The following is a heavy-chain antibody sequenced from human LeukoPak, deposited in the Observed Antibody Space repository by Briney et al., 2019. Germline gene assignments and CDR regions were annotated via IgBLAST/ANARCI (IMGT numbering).Heavy chain of an antibody. J-gene: IGHJ3*02. Sequence: SETLSLTCAVYGGSFSGYYWSWIRQPPGKGLEWIGEINHSGSTNYNPSLKSRVTISVDTSKNQFSLKLSSVTAADTAVYYCARGRNYYYGSGSYYTDAFDIWGQGTMVTVSS. CDR1: GGSFSGYY. D-gene: IGHD3-10*01. CDR2: INHSGST. V-gene: IGHV4-34*01. CDR3: ARGRNYYYGSGSYYTDAFDI.